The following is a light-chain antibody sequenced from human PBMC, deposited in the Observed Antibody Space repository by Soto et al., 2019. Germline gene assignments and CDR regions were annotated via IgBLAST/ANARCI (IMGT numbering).Light chain of an antibody. CDR2: RAS. Sequence: EIVMTQSPATLSVSPGERATLSCRASQSVSSNLAWYQQKPGQAPRLLIYRASTRATGIPARFSGSGSGTDFTLTITRLQSEDFAVYYCQHYHNWPPWTFGKGTKLEIK. CDR1: QSVSSN. J-gene: IGKJ1*01. CDR3: QHYHNWPPWT. V-gene: IGKV3-15*01.